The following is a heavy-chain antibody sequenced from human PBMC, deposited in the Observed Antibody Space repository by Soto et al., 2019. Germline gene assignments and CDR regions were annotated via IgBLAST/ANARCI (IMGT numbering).Heavy chain of an antibody. V-gene: IGHV3-73*02. CDR3: ARIEYVLDG. CDR1: GFTFSVSA. CDR2: IRTRKNRYVT. D-gene: IGHD3-10*02. Sequence: EVQLVQSGGGRVQPGGSLKLSCEASGFTFSVSAIHWVRLASGKGLEWVGRIRTRKNRYVTTYAASVKGRFSLSRDDSKNTAYLQMNSLKTEDTAVYYCARIEYVLDGWGQGTTVIVS. J-gene: IGHJ6*02.